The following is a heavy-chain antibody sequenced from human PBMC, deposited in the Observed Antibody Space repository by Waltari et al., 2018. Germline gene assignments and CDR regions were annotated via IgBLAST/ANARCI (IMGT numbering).Heavy chain of an antibody. CDR1: GGTFSSYA. V-gene: IGHV1-69*08. D-gene: IGHD6-6*01. CDR3: ATGREQLAHFDH. J-gene: IGHJ4*02. CDR2: IIPIFGTA. Sequence: QVQLVQSGAEVKKPGSSVQVSCKASGGTFSSYAISWVRQAPGQGLEWMGRIIPIFGTANYAQKFQGRVTITADKSTSTAYMEVDTLRSEDTAVYYCATGREQLAHFDHWGQGTLVTVSS.